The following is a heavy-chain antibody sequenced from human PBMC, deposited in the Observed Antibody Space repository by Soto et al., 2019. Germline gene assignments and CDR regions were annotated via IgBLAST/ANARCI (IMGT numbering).Heavy chain of an antibody. D-gene: IGHD3-16*01. V-gene: IGHV3-66*01. J-gene: IGHJ4*02. Sequence: EVQLVESGGGLVQPGGSLRLSCAASGFTVSTKYMSWVRQAPGKGLEWVSVIYSGGSTFYADSVRGRFTISRDNSKNTVNLKMNSLRAADTAVYYCARDPWAAEYWGQGTLVTVSS. CDR1: GFTVSTKY. CDR2: IYSGGST. CDR3: ARDPWAAEY.